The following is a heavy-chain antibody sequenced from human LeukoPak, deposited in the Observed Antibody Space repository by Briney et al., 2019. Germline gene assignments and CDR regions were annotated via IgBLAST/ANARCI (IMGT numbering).Heavy chain of an antibody. Sequence: SETLSLTCTVSGGSISSYYWSWIRQPPGKGLEWIGYIYYSGSTNYNPSLKSRVTISVDTSKNQFSLKLSSVTAADTAVYYCARGGYYDILTGYYNWFDPWGQGTPVTVSS. CDR1: GGSISSYY. CDR2: IYYSGST. CDR3: ARGGYYDILTGYYNWFDP. J-gene: IGHJ5*02. V-gene: IGHV4-59*01. D-gene: IGHD3-9*01.